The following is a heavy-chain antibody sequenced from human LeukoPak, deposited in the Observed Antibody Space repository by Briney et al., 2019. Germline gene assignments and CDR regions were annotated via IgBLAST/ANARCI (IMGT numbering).Heavy chain of an antibody. D-gene: IGHD5-18*01. Sequence: PGGSLRLSCAVSGFTFSNAWMSWVRQAPGKGLEWVGRIKSKADGGTTDYAAPVKGRFTISRDDSKNTLYLQMNSLKTEDTAVYYCTTDLGYSYGTRADYFDYWGQGTLVTVSS. CDR2: IKSKADGGTT. V-gene: IGHV3-15*01. CDR1: GFTFSNAW. CDR3: TTDLGYSYGTRADYFDY. J-gene: IGHJ4*02.